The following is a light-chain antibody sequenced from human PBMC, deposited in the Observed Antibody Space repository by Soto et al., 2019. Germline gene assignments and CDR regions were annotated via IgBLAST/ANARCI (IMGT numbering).Light chain of an antibody. Sequence: DIVMTQSADSLAASLGARATINCKSSQTVFSNSNNKKYLAWYQQKPGQPPKLLIHWASIRESGVPDRFSGSRFGTDLTRTINSLQAEDVAVYYCPQYYSTPWTFGQGPKVDIK. J-gene: IGKJ1*01. CDR1: QTVFSNSNNKKY. CDR3: PQYYSTPWT. V-gene: IGKV4-1*01. CDR2: WAS.